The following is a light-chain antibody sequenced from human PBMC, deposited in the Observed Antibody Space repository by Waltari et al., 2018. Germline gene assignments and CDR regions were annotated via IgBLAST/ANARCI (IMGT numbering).Light chain of an antibody. CDR1: SGYSSTV. Sequence: LVLTQSPSASASLGASVKLTCTLSSGYSSTVIAWLQQQPGKGPRYLMKVNSDGSHRKGDDIPYSFSASKSATECYLTISSLQSEDEADYYCQTGGHGTWVFGGGTKLTVL. J-gene: IGLJ3*02. V-gene: IGLV4-69*01. CDR2: VNSDGSH. CDR3: QTGGHGTWV.